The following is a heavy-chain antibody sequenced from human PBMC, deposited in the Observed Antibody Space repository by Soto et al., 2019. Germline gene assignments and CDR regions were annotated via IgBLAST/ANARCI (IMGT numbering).Heavy chain of an antibody. CDR2: ISGSGGST. J-gene: IGHJ6*02. Sequence: GGSLRLSCAASGFTFSSYAMSWVRQAPGKGLEWVSAISGSGGSTYYADSVKGRFTISRDNSKNTLYLQMNSLRAEDTAVYYCAKDPPWLDGYYYYYGMDVWGQGTTVTVSS. CDR1: GFTFSSYA. D-gene: IGHD6-19*01. CDR3: AKDPPWLDGYYYYYGMDV. V-gene: IGHV3-23*01.